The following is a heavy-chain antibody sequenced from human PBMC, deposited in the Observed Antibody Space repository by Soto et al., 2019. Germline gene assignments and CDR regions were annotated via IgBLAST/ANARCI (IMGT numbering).Heavy chain of an antibody. Sequence: GGSLRLSCAASGFTFSSYGMHWVRQAPGKGLEWVAVIWYDGSNKYYADSVKGRFTISRDNSKNTLYLQMNSLRAEDTAVYYCARDPGDSSGYYVDYWGQGTLVTVSS. CDR3: ARDPGDSSGYYVDY. D-gene: IGHD3-22*01. J-gene: IGHJ4*02. V-gene: IGHV3-33*01. CDR1: GFTFSSYG. CDR2: IWYDGSNK.